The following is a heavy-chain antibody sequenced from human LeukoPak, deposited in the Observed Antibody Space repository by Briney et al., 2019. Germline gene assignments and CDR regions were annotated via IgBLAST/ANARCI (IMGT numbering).Heavy chain of an antibody. J-gene: IGHJ4*02. CDR1: GFTFSTYA. CDR2: ISTSGDAT. Sequence: GGSLRLSCAASGFTFSTYAMHWVRLAPGKGLEWVSIISTSGDATYYAGSVKGRFTISRDNSKNTLFLQMNSLRAEDTAVYYCARGSPLSYYFDYWGQGTLVTVSS. D-gene: IGHD2/OR15-2a*01. CDR3: ARGSPLSYYFDY. V-gene: IGHV3-23*01.